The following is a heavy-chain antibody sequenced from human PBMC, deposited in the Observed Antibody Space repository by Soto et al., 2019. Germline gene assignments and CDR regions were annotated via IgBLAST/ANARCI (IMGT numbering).Heavy chain of an antibody. CDR1: GFTFSSYA. Sequence: GGSLRLSCSASGFTFSSYAMHWVRQAPGKGLEYVSAISSNGGSTYYADSVKGRFTISRDNSKNTLYLQMSSLRAEDTAVYYCVKDSIGVRFLEWEVGYYYYGMDVWGQGTTVTVSS. D-gene: IGHD3-3*01. CDR2: ISSNGGST. CDR3: VKDSIGVRFLEWEVGYYYYGMDV. V-gene: IGHV3-64D*08. J-gene: IGHJ6*02.